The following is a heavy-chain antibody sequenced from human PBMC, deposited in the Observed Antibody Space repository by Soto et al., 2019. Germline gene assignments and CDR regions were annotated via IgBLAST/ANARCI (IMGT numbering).Heavy chain of an antibody. CDR3: AREGASGFGMDV. CDR2: IYASGST. V-gene: IGHV4-4*07. D-gene: IGHD1-26*01. J-gene: IGHJ6*02. CDR1: GGSIRSYY. Sequence: SETLSLTCTVSGGSIRSYYWSWIRQPAGKPLEWIGRIYASGSTNYNPSLKSRVTMSVDTSKNQFSLNLSSVTAADTAVYYCAREGASGFGMDVWGQGTTVTVSS.